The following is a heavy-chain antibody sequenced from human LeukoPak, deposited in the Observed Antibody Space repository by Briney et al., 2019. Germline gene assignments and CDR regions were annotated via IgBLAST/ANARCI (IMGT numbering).Heavy chain of an antibody. CDR1: GFTFSSYS. D-gene: IGHD3-10*01. J-gene: IGHJ4*02. CDR3: ARDPNYYGSGSYDY. V-gene: IGHV3-21*01. CDR2: ISSSSSYV. Sequence: GGSLRLSCAASGFTFSSYSVNWVRQAPGKGLEWVSSISSSSSYVYYADSVKGRFTISRDNSKNTLYLQMNSLRAEDTAVYYCARDPNYYGSGSYDYWGQGTLVTVSS.